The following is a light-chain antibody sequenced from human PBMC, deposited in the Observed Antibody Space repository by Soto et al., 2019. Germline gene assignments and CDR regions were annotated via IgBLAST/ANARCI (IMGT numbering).Light chain of an antibody. CDR1: QSVSSSY. V-gene: IGKV3-20*01. Sequence: EIVLTQSPGTLSLSPGERATLSCRASQSVSSSYLAWYQQKPGQAPRLLIYRASSRATGSPDRFSGSGSGTDFTLTISRLAPEDFAMYYCQQYGTSPTFGGGTEVEIK. J-gene: IGKJ4*01. CDR2: RAS. CDR3: QQYGTSPT.